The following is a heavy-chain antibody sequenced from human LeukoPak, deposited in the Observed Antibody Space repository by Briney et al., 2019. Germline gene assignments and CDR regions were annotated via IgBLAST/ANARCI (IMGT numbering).Heavy chain of an antibody. V-gene: IGHV4-61*01. CDR2: IYYSGST. J-gene: IGHJ4*02. CDR3: ARGTGSGPDY. CDR1: GGSISSGSYY. D-gene: IGHD1-1*01. Sequence: SETLSLTCTVSGGSISSGSYYRSWIRQPPGKGLEWIGYIYYSGSTNYNPSLKSRVTISVDTSKNQFSLKLSSVTAADTAVYYCARGTGSGPDYWGQGTLVTVSS.